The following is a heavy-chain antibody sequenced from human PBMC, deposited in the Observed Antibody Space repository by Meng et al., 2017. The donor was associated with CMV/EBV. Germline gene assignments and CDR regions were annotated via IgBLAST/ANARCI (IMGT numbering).Heavy chain of an antibody. J-gene: IGHJ6*02. V-gene: IGHV1-69*10. D-gene: IGHD7-27*01. CDR3: ARGSWGDWGSFYYYGMDV. Sequence: KISCAASGFTFSSYAISWVRQAPGQGLEWMGGIIPILGIANYAQKFQGRVTITADKSTSTAYMELSSLRSEDTAVYYCARGSWGDWGSFYYYGMDVWGQGTTVTVSS. CDR2: IIPILGIA. CDR1: GFTFSSYA.